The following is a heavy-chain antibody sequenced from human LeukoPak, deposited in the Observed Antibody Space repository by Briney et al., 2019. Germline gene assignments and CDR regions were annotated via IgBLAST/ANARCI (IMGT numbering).Heavy chain of an antibody. V-gene: IGHV3-53*01. CDR2: IYSGGST. J-gene: IGHJ5*02. CDR3: ARGVGATSPFDP. CDR1: GFTVSSNY. D-gene: IGHD1-26*01. Sequence: GGSLRLSCAASGFTVSSNYMSWVRQAPGKGLEWVSVIYSGGSTYYADSVKGRFTISRDNSKNTLYLQMNSLRAEDTAVYYYARGVGATSPFDPWGQGTLVTVSS.